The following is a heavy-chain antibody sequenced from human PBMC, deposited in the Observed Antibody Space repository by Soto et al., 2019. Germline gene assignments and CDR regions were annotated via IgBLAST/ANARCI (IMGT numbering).Heavy chain of an antibody. D-gene: IGHD2-21*02. V-gene: IGHV1-69*13. CDR2: IIPIFGTA. Sequence: ASVKVSCKASGGTFSSYAISWVRQAPGQGLEWMGGIIPIFGTANYAQKFQGRVTITADESTSTAYMELSSLRSEDTAVYYCAREAYCGGDCYFDYWGQGTLVTVSS. CDR1: GGTFSSYA. J-gene: IGHJ4*02. CDR3: AREAYCGGDCYFDY.